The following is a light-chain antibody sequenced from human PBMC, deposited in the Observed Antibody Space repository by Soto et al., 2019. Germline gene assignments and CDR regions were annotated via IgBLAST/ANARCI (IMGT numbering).Light chain of an antibody. CDR3: QAWDSNHVV. V-gene: IGLV3-1*01. Sequence: SYELTQPASVSVSPGQTAAITCSGDKLGDKFVSWYQLQPGQSPVLLIYQDTRRPSGIPERFSGSNSRNTATLTISGTQAMDEADYFCQAWDSNHVVFGGGTKLTVL. CDR2: QDT. CDR1: KLGDKF. J-gene: IGLJ2*01.